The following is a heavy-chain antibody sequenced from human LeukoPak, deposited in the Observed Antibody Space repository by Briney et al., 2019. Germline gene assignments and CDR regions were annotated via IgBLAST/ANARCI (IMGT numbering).Heavy chain of an antibody. J-gene: IGHJ5*02. CDR1: GFRLPAYG. Sequence: ASVKVSCKTSGFRLPAYGISWVRQAPGQGFEWRGWISGNNGDTNYAAKFQGRLTMTTDLSTTTAYMELRSLTSDDTALYYCARGGRFRAAADDLWGQGTLVTVSS. CDR2: ISGNNGDT. CDR3: ARGGRFRAAADDL. V-gene: IGHV1-18*01. D-gene: IGHD6-13*01.